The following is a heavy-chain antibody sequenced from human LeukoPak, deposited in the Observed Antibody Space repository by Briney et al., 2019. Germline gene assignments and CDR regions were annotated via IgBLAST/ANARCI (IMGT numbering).Heavy chain of an antibody. D-gene: IGHD3-9*01. CDR3: ARGITYYDIFY. V-gene: IGHV3-30*04. J-gene: IGHJ4*02. CDR2: ISYDGSNK. Sequence: GSLRLSCAASGFTFSSYAMHWVRQAPGKGLEWVAVISYDGSNKYYADSVKGRFTISRDNSKNTLYLQMNSLRAEDTAVYYCARGITYYDIFYWGQGTLVTVSS. CDR1: GFTFSSYA.